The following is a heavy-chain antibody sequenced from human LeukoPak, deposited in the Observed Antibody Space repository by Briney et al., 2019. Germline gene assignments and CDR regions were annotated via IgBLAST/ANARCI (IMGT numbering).Heavy chain of an antibody. V-gene: IGHV4-4*02. CDR1: GGSVIKTNC. D-gene: IGHD3-3*01. CDR2: VELDGRT. CDR3: AREGGFYRPLDY. Sequence: SETLSLTCGVAGGSVIKTNCWTWVRQPPGKGLEWIGEVELDGRTNYNPSLESRLTMSVDVSENQVSLKLTSVTAADTAVYYCAREGGFYRPLDYAGQGTLVTAPS. J-gene: IGHJ4*02.